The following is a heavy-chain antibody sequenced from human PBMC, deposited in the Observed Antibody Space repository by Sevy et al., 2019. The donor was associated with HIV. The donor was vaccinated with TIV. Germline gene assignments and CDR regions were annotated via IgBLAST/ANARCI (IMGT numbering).Heavy chain of an antibody. CDR2: FYLSRSA. Sequence: SETLSLTCSVSGVSISSHFWSWIRQPPGKGLEWIGYFYLSRSANYHPSLKSRVTISGDTSKNQFSLKLTSVTAADTAVYYCAREVHFYSSGFSAGMDVWGQGTTVTVSS. D-gene: IGHD3-10*01. V-gene: IGHV4-59*11. CDR1: GVSISSHF. J-gene: IGHJ6*02. CDR3: AREVHFYSSGFSAGMDV.